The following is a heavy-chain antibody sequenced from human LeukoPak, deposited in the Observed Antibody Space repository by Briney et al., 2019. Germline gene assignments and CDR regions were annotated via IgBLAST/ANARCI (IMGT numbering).Heavy chain of an antibody. Sequence: ASVKVSCKASGGTFSSYAISWVRQAPGQGLEWMGRIIPRFGTANYAQKFQGRVTITTDESKSTAYMELSSLRSEDTAVYYCARDPFGGSYQQDYYMDVWGKGTTVTVSS. J-gene: IGHJ6*03. CDR3: ARDPFGGSYQQDYYMDV. CDR1: GGTFSSYA. D-gene: IGHD1-26*01. V-gene: IGHV1-69*05. CDR2: IIPRFGTA.